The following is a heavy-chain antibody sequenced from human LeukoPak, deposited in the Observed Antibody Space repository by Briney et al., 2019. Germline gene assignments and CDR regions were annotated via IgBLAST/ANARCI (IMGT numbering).Heavy chain of an antibody. CDR2: IYHSGST. J-gene: IGHJ6*03. Sequence: SETLSLTCTVSGYSISSGYYWGWIRQPPGKGLEWIGSIYHSGSTYYNPSLKSRVTISVDTSKNQFSLKLSSVTAADTAVYYCASPAMAFIDQGRYNYYYYMDVWGRGTTVTVSS. CDR1: GYSISSGYY. CDR3: ASPAMAFIDQGRYNYYYYMDV. D-gene: IGHD5-18*01. V-gene: IGHV4-38-2*02.